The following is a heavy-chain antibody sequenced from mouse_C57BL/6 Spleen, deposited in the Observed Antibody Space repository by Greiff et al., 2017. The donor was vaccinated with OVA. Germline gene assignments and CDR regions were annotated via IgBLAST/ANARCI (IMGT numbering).Heavy chain of an antibody. CDR1: GFTFSDYG. J-gene: IGHJ4*01. CDR3: AREHYYGSSYAMDY. V-gene: IGHV5-17*01. Sequence: EVKLVESGGGLVKPGGSLKLSCAASGFTFSDYGMHWVRQAPEKGLEWVAYISSGSSTIYYADTVKGRFTISRDNAKNTLFLQMTSLRSEDTAMYYCAREHYYGSSYAMDYWGQGTSVTVSS. D-gene: IGHD1-1*01. CDR2: ISSGSSTI.